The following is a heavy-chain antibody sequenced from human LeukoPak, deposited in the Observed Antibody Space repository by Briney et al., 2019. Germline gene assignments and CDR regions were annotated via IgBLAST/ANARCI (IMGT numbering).Heavy chain of an antibody. D-gene: IGHD6-19*01. CDR1: GYTFTSYG. Sequence: ASVKVSCKASGYTFTSYGISWVRQAPGQGLEWMGWISAYNGNINYAQKLQGRVTMTTDTSTSTAYMELRSLRSDDTAVYYCARVPVGYSSGWYRGNYFDYWGQGTLVTVSS. J-gene: IGHJ4*02. V-gene: IGHV1-18*01. CDR2: ISAYNGNI. CDR3: ARVPVGYSSGWYRGNYFDY.